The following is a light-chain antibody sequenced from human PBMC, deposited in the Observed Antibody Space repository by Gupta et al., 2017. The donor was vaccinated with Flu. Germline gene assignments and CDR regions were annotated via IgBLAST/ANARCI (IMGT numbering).Light chain of an antibody. V-gene: IGLV2-14*01. Sequence: SITISCTGTSSDVGGYDYVSWYQHYPGKAHRLIIYEVNNRPSGVSSRFSGSKSGNAASLTISGLQQEDEAYYYCSSFTSSTIGVFGGGTKLTVL. CDR3: SSFTSSTIGV. J-gene: IGLJ3*02. CDR1: SSDVGGYDY. CDR2: EVN.